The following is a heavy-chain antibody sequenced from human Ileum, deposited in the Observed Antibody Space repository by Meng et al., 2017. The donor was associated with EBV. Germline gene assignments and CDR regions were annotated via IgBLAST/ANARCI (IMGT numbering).Heavy chain of an antibody. CDR3: AMGPDYAKTGY. Sequence: QHLLQAPGPRLVKPSETLSLPCSVSGGSISSSNYCWGWIRQPPGKGLEWIQSICYTDYTYYNPSLKSRVTISADKSKNQFSLRLNPLTAADTAVYYCAMGPDYAKTGYWGQGTLVTVSS. CDR1: GGSISSSNYC. J-gene: IGHJ4*02. V-gene: IGHV4-39*01. CDR2: ICYTDYT. D-gene: IGHD4-17*01.